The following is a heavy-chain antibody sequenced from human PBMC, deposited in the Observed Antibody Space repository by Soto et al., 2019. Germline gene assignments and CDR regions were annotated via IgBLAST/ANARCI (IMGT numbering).Heavy chain of an antibody. CDR1: GGSISSSSYY. CDR3: ARPGNYGSGSYLYYLDY. J-gene: IGHJ4*02. Sequence: PSETLSLTCTVSGGSISSSSYYWGWIRQPPGKGLEWIGSIYYSGSTYYNPSLKSRVTISVDTSKNQFSLKLGSVTAADTAVYYCARPGNYGSGSYLYYLDYWGQGTLVTVSS. D-gene: IGHD3-10*01. V-gene: IGHV4-39*01. CDR2: IYYSGST.